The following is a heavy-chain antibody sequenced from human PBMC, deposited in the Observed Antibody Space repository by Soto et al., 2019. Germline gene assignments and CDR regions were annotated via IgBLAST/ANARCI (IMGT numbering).Heavy chain of an antibody. V-gene: IGHV1-69*06. J-gene: IGHJ6*02. CDR2: IIPIFGTA. CDR1: GGTFSSYA. Sequence: QVQLVQSGAEVKKPGSSVKVSCKASGGTFSSYAISWVRQAPGQGHEWMGGIIPIFGTANYAQKFQGRVTITADKSTSTAYMELSSLRSEDTAVYYCARASGCSAGSCYGDYSYGMDVWGQGTTVTVSS. D-gene: IGHD2-15*01. CDR3: ARASGCSAGSCYGDYSYGMDV.